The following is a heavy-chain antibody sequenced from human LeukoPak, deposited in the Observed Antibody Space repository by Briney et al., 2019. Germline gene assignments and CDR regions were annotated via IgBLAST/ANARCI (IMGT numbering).Heavy chain of an antibody. CDR1: GGSISSSIYY. CDR2: IYYSGST. Sequence: PSQTLSLTCTVSGGSISSSIYYWGWIRQPPGKGLEWIGSIYYSGSTNYNPSLKSRVTISVDTSKNQFSLKLSSVTAADTAVYYCATRAEDCSGGSCYLGSGAYDAFDIWGQGTMVTVSS. V-gene: IGHV4-39*07. J-gene: IGHJ3*02. CDR3: ATRAEDCSGGSCYLGSGAYDAFDI. D-gene: IGHD2-15*01.